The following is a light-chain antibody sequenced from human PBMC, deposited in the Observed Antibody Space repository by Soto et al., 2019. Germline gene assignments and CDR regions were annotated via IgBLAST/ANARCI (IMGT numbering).Light chain of an antibody. V-gene: IGLV2-23*02. Sequence: QSALTQPASLSVSPGQSITISCTGTSSDVGSYNLVSWYQQHPGKAPKLMIYEVSKRPSGVSNRFSGSKSGNTASLTISGLQAEDEADYYCCSYAGSSFYVFGTGTKVTVL. CDR2: EVS. CDR3: CSYAGSSFYV. J-gene: IGLJ1*01. CDR1: SSDVGSYNL.